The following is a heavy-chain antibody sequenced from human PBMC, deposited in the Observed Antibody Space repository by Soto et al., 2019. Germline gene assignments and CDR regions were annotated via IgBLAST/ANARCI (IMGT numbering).Heavy chain of an antibody. J-gene: IGHJ5*02. CDR1: GYTFTSYG. Sequence: ASVKVSCKASGYTFTSYGISWVRQAPGQGLEWMGWISAYNGNTNYAQKLQGRVTMTTDTSTSTAYMELRSLRSDDTAVYYCARDRVAGYCSSTSCPEGWFDPWGQGTLVTVSS. CDR3: ARDRVAGYCSSTSCPEGWFDP. CDR2: ISAYNGNT. V-gene: IGHV1-18*01. D-gene: IGHD2-2*01.